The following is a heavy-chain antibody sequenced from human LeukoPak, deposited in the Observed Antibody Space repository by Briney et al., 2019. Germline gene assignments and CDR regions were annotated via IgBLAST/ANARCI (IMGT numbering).Heavy chain of an antibody. D-gene: IGHD2-21*01. CDR3: ARDLAYCGGECYPGDAFDI. CDR1: GFTFSSYA. Sequence: GGSLRLSCAASGFTFSSYAMPWVRQAPGKGLEWVAVISNDGSKKQYADSVKGRFTISRDNSKNTLYLQMNSLRAEDTDVYYCARDLAYCGGECYPGDAFDIWGQGTMVTVSS. CDR2: ISNDGSKK. V-gene: IGHV3-30*04. J-gene: IGHJ3*02.